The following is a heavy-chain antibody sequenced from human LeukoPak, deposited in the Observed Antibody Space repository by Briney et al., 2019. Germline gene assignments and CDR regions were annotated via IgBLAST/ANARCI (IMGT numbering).Heavy chain of an antibody. CDR1: GYTFTSYY. CDR3: ARATLSDYYFNY. J-gene: IGHJ4*02. V-gene: IGHV1-46*01. CDR2: INPSGGST. Sequence: ASVKVSCKASGYTFTSYYMHWVRQAPGQGLEWMGVINPSGGSTSYAQKFQGRVTMTRDTSTNTVYMELSSLRSEDTAVYFCARATLSDYYFNYWGQGTLVTVSS.